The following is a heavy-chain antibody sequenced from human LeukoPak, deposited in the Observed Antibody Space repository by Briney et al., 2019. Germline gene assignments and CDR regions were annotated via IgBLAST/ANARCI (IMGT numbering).Heavy chain of an antibody. CDR1: GYTFTSYY. CDR3: ARATLSDYYFNY. J-gene: IGHJ4*02. V-gene: IGHV1-46*01. CDR2: INPSGGST. Sequence: ASVKVSCKASGYTFTSYYMHWVRQAPGQGLEWMGVINPSGGSTSYAQKFQGRVTMTRDTSTNTVYMELSSLRSEDTAVYFCARATLSDYYFNYWGQGTLVTVSS.